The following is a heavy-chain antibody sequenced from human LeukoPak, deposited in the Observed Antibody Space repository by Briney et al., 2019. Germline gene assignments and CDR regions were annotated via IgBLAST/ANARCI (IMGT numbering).Heavy chain of an antibody. CDR2: ISGRSADI. D-gene: IGHD3-22*01. V-gene: IGHV3-21*06. CDR1: GFTFSSYA. CDR3: ARDLGQYYDTSDNWFDP. J-gene: IGHJ5*02. Sequence: GGSLRLSCAASGFTFSSYAMNWVRQAPGKGLEWVSSISGRSADIYYADSVKGRFTISRDNAKNSVFLQMDNLRAEDTAVYYCARDLGQYYDTSDNWFDPWGQGTLVTVSS.